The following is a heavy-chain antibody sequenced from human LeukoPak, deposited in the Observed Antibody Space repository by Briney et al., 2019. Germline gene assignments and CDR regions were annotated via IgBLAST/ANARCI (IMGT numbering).Heavy chain of an antibody. J-gene: IGHJ4*02. CDR3: ARDFYDFWSGYSRTVGY. CDR2: INLSAGAT. Sequence: ASVKVSCKASGYTFTTFYMHWLRQAPGQGLEWRGIINLSAGATTYAQKFQGRVTMTRDMSTSTVYMELSSLTSADTAVYYCARDFYDFWSGYSRTVGYWGQGTLVTVSS. CDR1: GYTFTTFY. D-gene: IGHD3-3*01. V-gene: IGHV1-46*01.